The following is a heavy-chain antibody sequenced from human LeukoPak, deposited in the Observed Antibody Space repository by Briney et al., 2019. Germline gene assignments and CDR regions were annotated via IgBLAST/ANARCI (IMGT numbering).Heavy chain of an antibody. CDR2: ISWIRGRI. Sequence: PGGCLRLSCAASGFTFSSDSMSWVRQVPGKGLGWGSGISWIRGRIGYADSVKGRFTISRDNAKNSLYLQMNSLRAEDTALYYCAKDEGYSSGWFDYWGQGTLVTVSS. CDR1: GFTFSSDS. D-gene: IGHD6-19*01. J-gene: IGHJ4*02. V-gene: IGHV3-9*01. CDR3: AKDEGYSSGWFDY.